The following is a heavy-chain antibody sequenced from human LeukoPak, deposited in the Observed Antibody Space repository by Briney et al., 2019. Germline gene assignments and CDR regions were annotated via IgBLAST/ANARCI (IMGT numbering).Heavy chain of an antibody. CDR1: GFTVSDYY. J-gene: IGHJ2*01. V-gene: IGHV3-66*01. CDR2: IYRGGST. Sequence: PGGSLRLSCSASGFTVSDYYMTWVRQAPGKGLEWVSLIYRGGSTYYADSVQGRFTISRGNSKNTLYVQMKSLRAEDTAVYYCARIPTEDDWYFDLWGRGVLVTVSS. D-gene: IGHD2-21*01. CDR3: ARIPTEDDWYFDL.